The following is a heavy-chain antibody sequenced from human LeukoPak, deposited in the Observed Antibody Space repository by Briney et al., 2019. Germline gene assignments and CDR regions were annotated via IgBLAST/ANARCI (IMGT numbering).Heavy chain of an antibody. CDR3: ARAPYSSGWYYYYYYMDV. CDR1: GFTFSSYG. V-gene: IGHV3-30*03. J-gene: IGHJ6*03. CDR2: ISYDGSNK. Sequence: GGSLRLSCAASGFTFSSYGMHWVRQAPGKGLEWVAVISYDGSNKYYADSVKGRFTISRDNSKNTLYLQMNSLRAEDTAVYYCARAPYSSGWYYYYYYMDVWGKGTTVTVSS. D-gene: IGHD6-19*01.